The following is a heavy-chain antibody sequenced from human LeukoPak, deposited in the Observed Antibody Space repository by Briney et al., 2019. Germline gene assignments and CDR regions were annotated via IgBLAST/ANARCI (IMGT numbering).Heavy chain of an antibody. D-gene: IGHD1-26*01. J-gene: IGHJ4*02. CDR3: ARDRARIVGATHPSFYFDY. V-gene: IGHV3-30-3*01. CDR1: GFTFSSYA. Sequence: GRSLRLSCAASGFTFSSYAMHWVRQAPGKGLEWVAVISYDGSNKYYADSVKGRFTISRDNSKNTLYLQMNSLRAEDTAVYYCARDRARIVGATHPSFYFDYWGQGTLVTVSS. CDR2: ISYDGSNK.